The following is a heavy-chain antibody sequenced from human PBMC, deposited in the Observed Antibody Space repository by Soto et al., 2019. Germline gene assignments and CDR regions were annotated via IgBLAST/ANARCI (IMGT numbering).Heavy chain of an antibody. CDR3: ARDGENYGGYGNWFDP. V-gene: IGHV1-69*08. CDR2: IIPILGIA. CDR1: GGTFSSYT. D-gene: IGHD4-17*01. Sequence: QVQLVQSGAEVKKPGSSVKVSCKASGGTFSSYTISWVRQAPGQGLEWMGRIIPILGIANYAQKFQGRVTITADKSTSTGYMELSSLRSEDTAVYYCARDGENYGGYGNWFDPWGQGTLVTVSS. J-gene: IGHJ5*02.